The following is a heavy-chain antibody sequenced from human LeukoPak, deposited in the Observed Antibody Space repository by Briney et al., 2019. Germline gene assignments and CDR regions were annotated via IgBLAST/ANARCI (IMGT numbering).Heavy chain of an antibody. CDR2: IDWDDDK. V-gene: IGHV2-70*04. Sequence: SGPTLVNPTQTLTLTCTFSGFSLSTIGMRVSWIRQPPGKALEWPARIDWDDDKFYSTSLKTRLTISKDTSKNQVVLTMTNMDPVDTATYYCARSQFCSGNSCYSRDWFDTWGQGTLVTVSS. CDR3: ARSQFCSGNSCYSRDWFDT. D-gene: IGHD2-15*01. J-gene: IGHJ5*02. CDR1: GFSLSTIGMR.